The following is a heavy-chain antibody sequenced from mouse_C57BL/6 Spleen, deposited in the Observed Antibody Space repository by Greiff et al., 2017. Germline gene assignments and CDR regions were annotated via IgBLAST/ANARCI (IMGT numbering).Heavy chain of an antibody. V-gene: IGHV7-3*01. J-gene: IGHJ4*01. CDR3: ARYAITTVVASNAMDY. CDR2: IRNKANGYTT. D-gene: IGHD1-1*01. CDR1: GFTFTDYY. Sequence: EVHLVESGGGLVQPGGSLSLSCAASGFTFTDYYMSWVRQPPGKALEWLGFIRNKANGYTTEYSASVKGRFTISRDNFQSILYLQMNALRAEDSATYYRARYAITTVVASNAMDYWGQGTPGTVSP.